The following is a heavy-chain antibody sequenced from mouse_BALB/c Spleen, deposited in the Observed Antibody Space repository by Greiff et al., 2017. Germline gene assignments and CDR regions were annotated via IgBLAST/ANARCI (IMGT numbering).Heavy chain of an antibody. CDR3: ARNPLYDSYWYFDV. D-gene: IGHD2-3*01. V-gene: IGHV2-2*02. Sequence: VQLQESGPGLVQPSQSLSITCTVSGFSLTSYGVHWVRQSPGKGLEWLGVIWSGGSTDYNAAFISRLSISKDNSKSQVFFKMNSLQANDTAIYYCARNPLYDSYWYFDVWGAGTTVTVSS. CDR2: IWSGGST. CDR1: GFSLTSYG. J-gene: IGHJ1*01.